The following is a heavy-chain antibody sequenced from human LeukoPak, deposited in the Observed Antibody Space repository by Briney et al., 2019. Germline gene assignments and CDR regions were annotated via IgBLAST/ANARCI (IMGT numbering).Heavy chain of an antibody. Sequence: PSETLSLTCTVSGGSISSYYWSWIRQPPGKGLEWIGYIYYSGSTNYSPPLKSRLTISVDTSKSQFSLKLSSVTAADTAVYYCARTYGSSGLGYFDLWGRGTLVTVSS. CDR1: GGSISSYY. J-gene: IGHJ2*01. V-gene: IGHV4-59*01. CDR3: ARTYGSSGLGYFDL. CDR2: IYYSGST. D-gene: IGHD6-13*01.